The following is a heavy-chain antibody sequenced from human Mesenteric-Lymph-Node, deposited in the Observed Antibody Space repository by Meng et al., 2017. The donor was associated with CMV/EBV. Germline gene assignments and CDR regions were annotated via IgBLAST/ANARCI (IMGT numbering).Heavy chain of an antibody. D-gene: IGHD2/OR15-2a*01. CDR3: ARDSIDAHGAHY. CDR2: MNPNSGNT. Sequence: ASVKVSCKASGYTFTSYDINWVRQATGQGLEWMGWMNPNSGNTGYAQKFQGRVTMTRNTSISTAYMELSSLRSEDTAVYYCARDSIDAHGAHYWGQGTLVTVSS. V-gene: IGHV1-8*01. J-gene: IGHJ4*02. CDR1: GYTFTSYD.